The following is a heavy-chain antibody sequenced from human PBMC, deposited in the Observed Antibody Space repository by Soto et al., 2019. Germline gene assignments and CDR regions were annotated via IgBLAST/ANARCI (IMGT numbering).Heavy chain of an antibody. CDR2: INHSGST. CDR1: GGSFSGYY. J-gene: IGHJ6*03. D-gene: IGHD3-10*01. CDR3: ARGSYYYGSGSSQNYYYYMDV. V-gene: IGHV4-34*01. Sequence: PSETLSLTCAVYGGSFSGYYWSWISQPPGKGLEWIGEINHSGSTNYNPSLKSRVTISVDTSKNQFSLKLSSVTAADTAVYYCARGSYYYGSGSSQNYYYYMDVWGKGTTVTVSS.